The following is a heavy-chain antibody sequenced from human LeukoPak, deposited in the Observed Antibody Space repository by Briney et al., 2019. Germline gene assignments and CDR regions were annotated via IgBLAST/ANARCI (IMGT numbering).Heavy chain of an antibody. Sequence: GGSLRLSCEASRFSFSTYPMGWVRRAPGKGLEWVAVISYDGSNKYYADSVKGRFTISRDNSKNTLYLQMNSLRAEDTAVYYCAKGNNGDPDYWGQGTLVTVSS. V-gene: IGHV3-30*18. J-gene: IGHJ4*02. CDR2: ISYDGSNK. CDR3: AKGNNGDPDY. CDR1: RFSFSTYP. D-gene: IGHD4-17*01.